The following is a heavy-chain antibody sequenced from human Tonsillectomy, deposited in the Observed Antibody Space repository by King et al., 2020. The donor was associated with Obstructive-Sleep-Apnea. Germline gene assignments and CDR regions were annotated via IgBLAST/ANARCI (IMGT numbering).Heavy chain of an antibody. J-gene: IGHJ6*02. CDR2: IYHSGST. D-gene: IGHD2-2*01. Sequence: VQLQESGPGLVKPSETLSLTCTVSGYSISSGYYWGWIRQPPGKGLEWIGSIYHSGSTYYNPSLKSRVTISVDTSKNQFSLKLSSVTAADTAVYYCAGFSVVPALNREYYYYGMDVWGQGTTVTVSS. V-gene: IGHV4-38-2*02. CDR3: AGFSVVPALNREYYYYGMDV. CDR1: GYSISSGYY.